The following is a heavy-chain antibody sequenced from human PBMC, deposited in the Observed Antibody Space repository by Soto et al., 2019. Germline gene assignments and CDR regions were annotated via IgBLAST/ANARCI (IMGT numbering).Heavy chain of an antibody. Sequence: GGSLRLSCAVSGFYFNNYGINWVRQPPGKGLEWVSSVSKSGYTYYSDSVKGRFTISRDNAKNSVSLQMNSLRAEDTAVYYCAREDSLIIPPVSDFWGQGTLGTVS. CDR2: VSKSGYT. J-gene: IGHJ4*02. CDR1: GFYFNNYG. V-gene: IGHV3-21*01. CDR3: AREDSLIIPPVSDF. D-gene: IGHD2-2*01.